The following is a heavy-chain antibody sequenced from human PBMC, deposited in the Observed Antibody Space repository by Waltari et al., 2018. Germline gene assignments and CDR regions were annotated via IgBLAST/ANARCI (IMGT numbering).Heavy chain of an antibody. CDR1: GYTFTDYH. CDR3: ARRSCTGECYAPYVY. CDR2: SNPKSGGT. D-gene: IGHD2-8*02. Sequence: QVQLVQSGAEVTKPGASVKVSCKPSGYTFTDYHIHWVRQAPGQGLEWMGWSNPKSGGTDDAQTFQGWVTMTRDTSTSTVYMELSSLKSDDTAVYYCARRSCTGECYAPYVYWGQGSLVTVSS. J-gene: IGHJ4*02. V-gene: IGHV1-2*04.